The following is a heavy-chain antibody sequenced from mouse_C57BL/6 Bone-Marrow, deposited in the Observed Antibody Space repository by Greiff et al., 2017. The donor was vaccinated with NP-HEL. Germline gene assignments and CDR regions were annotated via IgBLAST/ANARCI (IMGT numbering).Heavy chain of an antibody. CDR2: IYPGSGST. Sequence: QVQLQQPGAELVKPGASVKMSCKASGYTFTSYWITWVKQRPGQGLEWIGDIYPGSGSTNYNQTFKTKATLTVDTSSRTAYMQLSRLTSEASAVYYYARKENRGQGTTLTVSS. V-gene: IGHV1-55*01. CDR3: ARKEN. J-gene: IGHJ2*01. CDR1: GYTFTSYW.